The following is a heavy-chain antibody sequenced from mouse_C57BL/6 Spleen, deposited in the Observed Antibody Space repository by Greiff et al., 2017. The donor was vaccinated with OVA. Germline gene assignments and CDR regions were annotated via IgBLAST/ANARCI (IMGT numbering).Heavy chain of an antibody. CDR1: GFTFSDYG. D-gene: IGHD1-1*02. Sequence: EVKLVESGGGLVKPGGSLKLSCAASGFTFSDYGMHWVRQAPEKGLEWVAYISSGSSTIYYADTVKGRFTISRDNAKNTLFLQMTSLRSEDTAMYYCARNSEVGYYFDYWGQGTTLTVSS. J-gene: IGHJ2*01. CDR3: ARNSEVGYYFDY. V-gene: IGHV5-17*01. CDR2: ISSGSSTI.